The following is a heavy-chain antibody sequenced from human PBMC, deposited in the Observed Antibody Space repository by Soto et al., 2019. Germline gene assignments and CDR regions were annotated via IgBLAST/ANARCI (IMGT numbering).Heavy chain of an antibody. CDR2: INAGNGNT. D-gene: IGHD1-26*01. J-gene: IGHJ4*02. Sequence: ASVKFSFKASGYTFTSYAMHWLRQAPGQRLEWMGWINAGNGNTKYSQKFQGRVTITRDTSASTAYMELSSLRSEDTAVYYCARSSGTAGATNYWGQGTLVTV. V-gene: IGHV1-3*01. CDR1: GYTFTSYA. CDR3: ARSSGTAGATNY.